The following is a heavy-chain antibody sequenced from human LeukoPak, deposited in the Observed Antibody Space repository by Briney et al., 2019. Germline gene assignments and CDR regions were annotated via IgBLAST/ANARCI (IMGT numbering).Heavy chain of an antibody. J-gene: IGHJ4*02. CDR2: ISVNGDNT. V-gene: IGHV3-23*01. CDR3: VSFYETY. D-gene: IGHD2/OR15-2a*01. Sequence: GGSLRLSCAASGFTFSIYAMNWVRQAPGKGLEWVSTISVNGDNTYYADSVKGRFTISRDNSKNTLYLQMNSLRAEDTAVYYCVSFYETYWGRGTLVTVSS. CDR1: GFTFSIYA.